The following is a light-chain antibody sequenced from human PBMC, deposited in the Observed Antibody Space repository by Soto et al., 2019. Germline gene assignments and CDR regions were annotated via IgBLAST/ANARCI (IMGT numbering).Light chain of an antibody. CDR3: QQYIRWPLT. Sequence: EIVMTQSPATLSVSPGERATVYCXASQSVSSNLAWYQQKTGQAPSLXIYGESTRATGTPDRFSGSGSGTELNLTISRLQSEDFAVYYCQQYIRWPLTCGGGTKVDIK. V-gene: IGKV3-15*01. CDR2: GES. CDR1: QSVSSN. J-gene: IGKJ4*01.